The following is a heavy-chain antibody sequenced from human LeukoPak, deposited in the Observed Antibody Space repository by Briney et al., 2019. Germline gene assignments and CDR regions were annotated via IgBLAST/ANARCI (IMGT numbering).Heavy chain of an antibody. D-gene: IGHD3-3*01. CDR1: GGSFSGYY. CDR3: ARARAIFGVVIIDYYYYMDV. V-gene: IGHV4-34*01. CDR2: INHSGST. Sequence: PSETLSLTCAVYGGSFSGYYWSWIRQPPGKGLEWIGEINHSGSTNYNPSLKSRVTISVDTSKNQFSLRLSSVTAADTAVYYCARARAIFGVVIIDYYYYMDVWGKGTTVTVSS. J-gene: IGHJ6*03.